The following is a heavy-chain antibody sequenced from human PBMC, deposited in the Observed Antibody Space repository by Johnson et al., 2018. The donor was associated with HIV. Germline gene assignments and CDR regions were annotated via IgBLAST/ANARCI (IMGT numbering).Heavy chain of an antibody. CDR2: ISYDGSNK. V-gene: IGHV3-30*04. J-gene: IGHJ3*02. D-gene: IGHD3-22*01. CDR3: PREKLDSSGYYDAFDI. CDR1: GFTFSSYA. Sequence: QVQLVESGGGVVQPGRSLRLSCVASGFTFSSYAMHWVRQAPGKGLEWVAVISYDGSNKDYADSVKGRFSISRDNSKTTLYLQMNSRRAEDTAVYYCPREKLDSSGYYDAFDIWGQGTIVTVSS.